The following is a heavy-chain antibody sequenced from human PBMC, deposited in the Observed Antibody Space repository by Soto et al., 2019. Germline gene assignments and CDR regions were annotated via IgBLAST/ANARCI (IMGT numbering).Heavy chain of an antibody. J-gene: IGHJ6*02. V-gene: IGHV3-48*03. Sequence: EVQLVESGGGLVQPGGSLRLSCAASGFTFSSYEMNWVRQAPGKGLEWVSDISSSGSTIYYADSVKGRFTISRDNAKNSLYLQMNSLRAEDTAVYYCARDSSPIVVVTTPYYYYGMDVWGQGTTVTVSS. CDR2: ISSSGSTI. CDR3: ARDSSPIVVVTTPYYYYGMDV. D-gene: IGHD3-22*01. CDR1: GFTFSSYE.